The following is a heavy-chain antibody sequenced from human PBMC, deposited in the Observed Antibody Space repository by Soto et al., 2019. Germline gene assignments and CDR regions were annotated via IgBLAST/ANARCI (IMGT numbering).Heavy chain of an antibody. V-gene: IGHV4-39*01. Sequence: KTSETLSLTCTVSGGSISSSRYYWAWIRQPPGKGLEWIGSIFYTGSTSYNPSLKSRVTMFVDTSKNQFSLKLGSVTAADTTVYYCATLLGYSSGWRFDYWGQGTLVTVS. CDR2: IFYTGST. CDR3: ATLLGYSSGWRFDY. J-gene: IGHJ4*02. D-gene: IGHD6-19*01. CDR1: GGSISSSRYY.